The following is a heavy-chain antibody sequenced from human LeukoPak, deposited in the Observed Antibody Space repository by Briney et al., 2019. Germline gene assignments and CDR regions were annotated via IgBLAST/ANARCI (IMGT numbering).Heavy chain of an antibody. CDR2: IYTSGST. CDR3: ARVVASSGWYEDY. Sequence: PSQTLSLTXTVSGGSISSGSYYWSWIWQPAGKGLEWIGRIYTSGSTNYNPSLKSRVTISVDTSKNQFSLKLSSVTAADTAVYYCARVVASSGWYEDYWGQGTLVTVSS. V-gene: IGHV4-61*02. CDR1: GGSISSGSYY. D-gene: IGHD6-19*01. J-gene: IGHJ4*02.